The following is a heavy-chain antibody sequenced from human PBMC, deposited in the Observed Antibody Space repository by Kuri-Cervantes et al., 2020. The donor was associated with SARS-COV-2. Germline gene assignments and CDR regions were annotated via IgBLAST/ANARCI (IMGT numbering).Heavy chain of an antibody. CDR1: GGSFSGYY. V-gene: IGHV4-34*01. Sequence: SQTLSLTCAVYGGSFSGYYWSWIRPPPGKGLEWIGEINHSGSTNYNPSLKSRVTISVDTSKNQFSLKLSSVTAADTAVYYCARKQTTVTTFWFDPWGQGNLVTVSS. J-gene: IGHJ5*02. D-gene: IGHD4-17*01. CDR3: ARKQTTVTTFWFDP. CDR2: INHSGST.